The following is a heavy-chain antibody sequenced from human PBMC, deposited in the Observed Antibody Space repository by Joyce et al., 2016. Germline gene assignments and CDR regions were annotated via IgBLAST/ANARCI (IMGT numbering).Heavy chain of an antibody. CDR3: ARLGDIAAAFDY. J-gene: IGHJ4*01. D-gene: IGHD2-15*01. Sequence: EVQLVQSGAEVKKPGESLKISCKGSGYNFANNYSAWVRQMPGKGLEWMGMIWPGDSGTRYSPSFQGQVTISADMSINTAYLQWSSLKATDTAMYFCARLGDIAAAFDYWGHGTRVTVSS. V-gene: IGHV5-51*01. CDR2: IWPGDSGT. CDR1: GYNFANNY.